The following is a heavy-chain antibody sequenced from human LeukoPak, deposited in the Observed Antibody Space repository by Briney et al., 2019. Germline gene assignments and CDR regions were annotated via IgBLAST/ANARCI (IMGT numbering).Heavy chain of an antibody. CDR2: ISWNSGSI. CDR3: AKDRAFMLPGAYFDY. CDR1: GFNFYDYA. D-gene: IGHD3-10*02. Sequence: GGSLRLSCAASGFNFYDYAMHWVRQAPGKGLEWVSGISWNSGSIGYADSVKGRFTISRDNAKNSLYLQINSLRAEATALYYCAKDRAFMLPGAYFDYWGQGTLVTVSS. V-gene: IGHV3-9*01. J-gene: IGHJ4*02.